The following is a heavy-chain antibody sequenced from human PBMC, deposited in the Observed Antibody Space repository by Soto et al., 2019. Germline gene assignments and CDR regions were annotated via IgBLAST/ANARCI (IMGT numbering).Heavy chain of an antibody. CDR1: GGSISSYY. V-gene: IGHV4-59*01. CDR3: ARASKIFYILTGLDYYGMDV. Sequence: SETLSLTCTVSGGSISSYYWSWIRQPPGKGLEWIGYIYYSGSTNYNPSLKSRVTISVDTSKNQFSLKLSSVTAADTAVYYCARASKIFYILTGLDYYGMDVSGQGTTVTVSS. CDR2: IYYSGST. D-gene: IGHD3-9*01. J-gene: IGHJ6*02.